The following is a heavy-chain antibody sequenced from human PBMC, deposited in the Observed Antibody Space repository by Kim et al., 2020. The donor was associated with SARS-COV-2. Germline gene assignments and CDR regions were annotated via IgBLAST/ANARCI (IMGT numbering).Heavy chain of an antibody. CDR1: GFTVSFKY. J-gene: IGHJ4*02. V-gene: IGHV3-66*01. Sequence: GGSLRLSCAASGFTVSFKYMIWVRQAPGMGLEWVSAFSNRGSTTYAGSVEGRFTMSRDSSTNTVSLQLDSLRAADTAVYYCAVSLTTPGAYDYWGQGTVV. D-gene: IGHD3-9*01. CDR2: FSNRGST. CDR3: AVSLTTPGAYDY.